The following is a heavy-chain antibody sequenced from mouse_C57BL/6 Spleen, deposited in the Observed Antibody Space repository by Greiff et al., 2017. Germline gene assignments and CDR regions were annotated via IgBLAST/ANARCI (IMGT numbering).Heavy chain of an antibody. CDR2: INPNNGGT. CDR1: GYTFTDYY. V-gene: IGHV1-26*01. D-gene: IGHD2-1*01. CDR3: ARSRGYGNASYYFDY. Sequence: VQLQQSGPELVKPGASVKISCKASGYTFTDYYMNWVKQSHGKSLEWIGDINPNNGGTSYNQKFKGKDTLTVDKSSSTAYMELRSLTSEDSAVYYCARSRGYGNASYYFDYWGQGTTLTVSS. J-gene: IGHJ2*01.